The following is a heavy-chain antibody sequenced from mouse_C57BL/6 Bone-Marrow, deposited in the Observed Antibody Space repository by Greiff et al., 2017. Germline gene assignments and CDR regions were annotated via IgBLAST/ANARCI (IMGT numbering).Heavy chain of an antibody. CDR1: GYSFTGYY. V-gene: IGHV1-42*01. CDR2: INPSTGGT. Sequence: VQLQQSGPELVKPGASVKISCKASGYSFTGYYMNWVKQSPEKSLEWIGEINPSTGGTTYNQKFKAKATLTVDKSSSTAYMQLKSLTSEDSAVYYCARYGSSYYYAIDYWGQGTSVTVSS. J-gene: IGHJ4*01. CDR3: ARYGSSYYYAIDY. D-gene: IGHD1-1*01.